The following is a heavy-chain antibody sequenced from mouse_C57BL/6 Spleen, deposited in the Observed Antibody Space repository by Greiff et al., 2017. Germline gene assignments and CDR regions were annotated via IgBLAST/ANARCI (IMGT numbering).Heavy chain of an antibody. Sequence: EVQLQQSGPELVKPGASVKIPCKASGYTFTDYNMDWVKQSHGKSLEWIGDINPNNGGTIYNQKFKGKATLTVDKSSSTADMELRSLTSEDTAVYYCARSGGYYGRYYAMDYWGQGTSVTVSS. V-gene: IGHV1-18*01. J-gene: IGHJ4*01. CDR3: ARSGGYYGRYYAMDY. CDR2: INPNNGGT. D-gene: IGHD2-3*01. CDR1: GYTFTDYN.